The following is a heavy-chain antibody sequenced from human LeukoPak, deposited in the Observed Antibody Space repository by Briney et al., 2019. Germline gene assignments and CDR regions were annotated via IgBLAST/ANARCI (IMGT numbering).Heavy chain of an antibody. D-gene: IGHD7-27*01. J-gene: IGHJ6*03. V-gene: IGHV4-39*07. CDR1: GGSISSSSYY. Sequence: SETLSLTCTVSGGSISSSSYYWGWIRQPPGKGLEWIGSIYYSGSTYYNPSLKSRVTISVDTSKNQFSLQLNSVTPEDTAVYYCARENRDSWGPNYYYYYMDVWGKGTTVTVSS. CDR2: IYYSGST. CDR3: ARENRDSWGPNYYYYYMDV.